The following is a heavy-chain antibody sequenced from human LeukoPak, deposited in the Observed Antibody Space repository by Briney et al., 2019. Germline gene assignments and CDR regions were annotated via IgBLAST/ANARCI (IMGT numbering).Heavy chain of an antibody. V-gene: IGHV1-2*02. Sequence: ASVKVSCKASGYTFTGYYMHWVRQAPGQGLEWMGWINPNSGGTNYAQKFQGRVTMTRDTSISTAYMELSRLRSDDTAVYYCARILPRSSWYTWSMDVWGQGTTVTVSS. CDR3: ARILPRSSWYTWSMDV. D-gene: IGHD6-13*01. J-gene: IGHJ6*02. CDR2: INPNSGGT. CDR1: GYTFTGYY.